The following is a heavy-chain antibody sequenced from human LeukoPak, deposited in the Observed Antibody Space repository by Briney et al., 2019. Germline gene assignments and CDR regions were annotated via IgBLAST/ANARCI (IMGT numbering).Heavy chain of an antibody. V-gene: IGHV3-23*01. J-gene: IGHJ4*02. Sequence: SGGSLRLSCAASGFTFSSYWMSWVRQAPGKGLEWVSTISGSGGSTYYTDSVKGRFTISRDNSKNTLYLQMNSLRAEDTAVYYCAKGSGDLYFYFDYWGQGTLVTVSS. D-gene: IGHD3-10*01. CDR1: GFTFSSYW. CDR2: ISGSGGST. CDR3: AKGSGDLYFYFDY.